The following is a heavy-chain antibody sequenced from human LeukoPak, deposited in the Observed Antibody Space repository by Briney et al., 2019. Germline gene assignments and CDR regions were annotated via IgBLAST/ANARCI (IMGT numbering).Heavy chain of an antibody. J-gene: IGHJ2*01. CDR1: GGSISSYY. CDR2: IYHSGST. Sequence: SETLSLTCTVSGGSISSYYWSWIRQPPGKGLEWIGYIYHSGSTYYNPSLKSRVTISVDRSKNQFSLKLSSVTAADTAVYYCARDGLGYCSSTSCYTTPRHYYWYFDLWGRGTLVTVSS. CDR3: ARDGLGYCSSTSCYTTPRHYYWYFDL. D-gene: IGHD2-2*02. V-gene: IGHV4-59*12.